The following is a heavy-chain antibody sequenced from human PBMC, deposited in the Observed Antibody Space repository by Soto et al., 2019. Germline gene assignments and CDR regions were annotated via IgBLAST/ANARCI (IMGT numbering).Heavy chain of an antibody. J-gene: IGHJ6*02. D-gene: IGHD3-22*01. CDR2: ISPYNDDT. V-gene: IGHV1-18*01. Sequence: QAQLVQSGAEVKKPGASVKVSCEASGYTFSSYGISWVRQAPGQGLEWLGWISPYNDDTNYAQKLQGRVTMTTDTSTRTAYMDLRSLRSDDTAVYYCARGGYYDSSGSRNYHYYGMDVWGQGTTVTVSS. CDR1: GYTFSSYG. CDR3: ARGGYYDSSGSRNYHYYGMDV.